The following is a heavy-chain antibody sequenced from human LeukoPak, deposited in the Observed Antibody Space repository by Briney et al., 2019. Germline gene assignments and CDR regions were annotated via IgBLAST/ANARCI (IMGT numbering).Heavy chain of an antibody. CDR2: IYTSGST. Sequence: PSETLSLTCTVSGGSISSYYWSWIRQPAGKGLEWIGRIYTSGSTNYNPSLKSRVTMSVDTSKNQFSLKLSSVTAADTAVYYCARASRSSDYVWGGYRQPQYYFDYWGQGTLVTVSS. V-gene: IGHV4-4*07. CDR3: ARASRSSDYVWGGYRQPQYYFDY. D-gene: IGHD3-16*02. CDR1: GGSISSYY. J-gene: IGHJ4*02.